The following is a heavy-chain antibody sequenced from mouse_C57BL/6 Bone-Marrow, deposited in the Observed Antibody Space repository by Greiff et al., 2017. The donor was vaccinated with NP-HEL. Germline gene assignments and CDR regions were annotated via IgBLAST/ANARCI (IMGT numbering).Heavy chain of an antibody. Sequence: QVQLQQPGAELVKPGASVKMSCKASGYTFTSYWITWVKQRPGQGLEWIGDIYPGSGSTNYNEKFKSKATLTVDTSSSTAYMQLSSLTSEDSAVYYCARSSVYYDYVYAMDYGGQGTSVTVSS. CDR3: ARSSVYYDYVYAMDY. CDR2: IYPGSGST. V-gene: IGHV1-55*01. J-gene: IGHJ4*01. CDR1: GYTFTSYW. D-gene: IGHD2-4*01.